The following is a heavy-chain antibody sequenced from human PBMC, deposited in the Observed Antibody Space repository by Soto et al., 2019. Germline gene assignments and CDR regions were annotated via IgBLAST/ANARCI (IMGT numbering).Heavy chain of an antibody. V-gene: IGHV1-18*01. D-gene: IGHD5-18*01. CDR2: ISAYNGNT. Sequence: QVQLVQSGAEVKKPGASVKVSCKASGYTFTSYGISWVRQAPGQGLEWMGWISAYNGNTNYAQKLQGRVTMTTDTSTSTAYMELRSMRSDDTAVYYCARVDLQLWWTPARYGMDVWGQGTTVTVSS. CDR3: ARVDLQLWWTPARYGMDV. CDR1: GYTFTSYG. J-gene: IGHJ6*02.